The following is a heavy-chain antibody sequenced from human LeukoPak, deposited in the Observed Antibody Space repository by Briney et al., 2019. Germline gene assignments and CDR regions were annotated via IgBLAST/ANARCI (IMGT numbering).Heavy chain of an antibody. D-gene: IGHD5-18*01. CDR1: GFTLSGCG. Sequence: GGSLRLSCAASGFTLSGCGMHWVRQAPGKGLEWVAFIWYEGRDKYYVDSVKGRFTNSRDNSKNPLYLQMNSPRAEDTAMYYCAKVPYSYGSYFDYWGQGTLVTVSS. CDR2: IWYEGRDK. V-gene: IGHV3-30*02. CDR3: AKVPYSYGSYFDY. J-gene: IGHJ4*02.